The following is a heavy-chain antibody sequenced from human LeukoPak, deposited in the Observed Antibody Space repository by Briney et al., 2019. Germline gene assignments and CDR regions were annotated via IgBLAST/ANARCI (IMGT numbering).Heavy chain of an antibody. J-gene: IGHJ4*02. D-gene: IGHD4-17*01. CDR1: GFTFSSYS. CDR3: ARGGMTTVTKGDY. CDR2: ISSSSSCI. Sequence: GGSLRLSCAASGFTFSSYSMNWVRQAPGKGLEWVSSISSSSSCIYYADSVKGRFTISRDNAKNSLYLQMNSLRAEDTAVYYCARGGMTTVTKGDYWGQGTLVTVSS. V-gene: IGHV3-21*01.